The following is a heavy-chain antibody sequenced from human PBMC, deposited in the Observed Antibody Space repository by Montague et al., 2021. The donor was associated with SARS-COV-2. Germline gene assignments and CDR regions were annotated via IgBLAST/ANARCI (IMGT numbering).Heavy chain of an antibody. CDR2: INYSGKT. V-gene: IGHV4-39*01. D-gene: IGHD6-19*01. J-gene: IGHJ2*01. CDR3: VRRAQWQLSWFFDL. Sequence: SETLSLTCTVSGGSISSGTYYWGWVRQPPGKGLEWIGTINYSGKTYYNPSLKSRVTISVDTSKNQFSLKVTSVTAADTAVYYCVRRAQWQLSWFFDLWGRGTLVTVPS. CDR1: GGSISSGTYY.